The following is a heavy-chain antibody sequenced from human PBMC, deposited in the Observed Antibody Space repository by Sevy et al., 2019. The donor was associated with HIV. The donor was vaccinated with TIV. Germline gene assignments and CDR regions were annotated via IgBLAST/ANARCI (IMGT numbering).Heavy chain of an antibody. Sequence: GGYLRLSCAASGFTFNNYAMNWVRQAPGKGLEWVSAISGSGFSTYYADSVKGRFTFSRDNSKNTLYLQMNSLRAEDTAVYYCAKDRFAGSGYYPEGAFDIWGQGTMVTVSS. CDR1: GFTFNNYA. CDR2: ISGSGFST. V-gene: IGHV3-23*01. J-gene: IGHJ3*02. CDR3: AKDRFAGSGYYPEGAFDI. D-gene: IGHD3-22*01.